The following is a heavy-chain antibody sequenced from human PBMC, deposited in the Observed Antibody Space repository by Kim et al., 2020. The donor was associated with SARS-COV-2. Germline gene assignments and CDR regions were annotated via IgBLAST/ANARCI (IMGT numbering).Heavy chain of an antibody. Sequence: GGSLRLSCAASGFTFSTYSINWVRQAPGKGLEWVSSISRDSSYIYYADSVKGRFTISRDNAKNSLFLQMNSLRAEDTAVYYCVKDINWNYLSGFDVWGQGTTVTVSS. D-gene: IGHD1-7*01. CDR1: GFTFSTYS. CDR3: VKDINWNYLSGFDV. CDR2: ISRDSSYI. V-gene: IGHV3-21*01. J-gene: IGHJ6*02.